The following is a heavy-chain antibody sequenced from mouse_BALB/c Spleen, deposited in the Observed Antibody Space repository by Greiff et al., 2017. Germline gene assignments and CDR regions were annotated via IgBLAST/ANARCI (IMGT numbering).Heavy chain of an antibody. CDR1: GFTFSSYA. J-gene: IGHJ4*01. Sequence: EVMLVESGGGLVKPGGSLKLSCAASGFTFSSYAMSWVRQTPEKRLEWVASISSGGSTYYPDSVKGRFTISRDNARNILYLQMSSLRSEDTAMYYCARSGEGYAMDYWGQGTSVTVSS. V-gene: IGHV5-6-5*01. CDR2: ISSGGST. CDR3: ARSGEGYAMDY.